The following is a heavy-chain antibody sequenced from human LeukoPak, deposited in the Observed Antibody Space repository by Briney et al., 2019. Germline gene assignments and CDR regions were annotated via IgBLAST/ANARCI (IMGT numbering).Heavy chain of an antibody. V-gene: IGHV4-59*01. CDR1: GGSISPYY. Sequence: SETLSLTCTVSGGSISPYYWSWIRQPQGKGLEWLGYIYYSGNTDYSPSLKSRVAISVDTSKNQFSLKLSSVTAADTAVYYCARSTGTSMFIDYWGQGTLVTVSS. D-gene: IGHD3-16*01. J-gene: IGHJ4*02. CDR3: ARSTGTSMFIDY. CDR2: IYYSGNT.